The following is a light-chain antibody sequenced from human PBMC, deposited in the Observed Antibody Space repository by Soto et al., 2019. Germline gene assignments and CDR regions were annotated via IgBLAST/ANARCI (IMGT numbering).Light chain of an antibody. V-gene: IGKV3-11*01. Sequence: DIVLTQSPATLSFSPGERATLSCKASQSVSSYLAWYHQKPGQAPRLLIYDASNRATGIPARFSGSGSGTDFTLTISSLEPEDFAVYYCQEYNTWPWTFGQGTKVDIK. CDR1: QSVSSY. J-gene: IGKJ1*01. CDR2: DAS. CDR3: QEYNTWPWT.